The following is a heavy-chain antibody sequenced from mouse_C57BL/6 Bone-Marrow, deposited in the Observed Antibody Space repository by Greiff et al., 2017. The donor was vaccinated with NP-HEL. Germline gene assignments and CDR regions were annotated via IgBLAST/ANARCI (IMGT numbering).Heavy chain of an antibody. Sequence: VQLQQSGPGLVQPSQSLSITCTVSGFSLTSYGVHWVRQGAGGGLEWLGGMGSGGSTDYNAAFISRLSISKDNSKSQVFFKMNSLQADDTAIYYCARRWLPYAMDYWGQGTSVTVSS. V-gene: IGHV2-2*01. CDR3: ARRWLPYAMDY. J-gene: IGHJ4*01. CDR1: GFSLTSYG. D-gene: IGHD2-3*01. CDR2: MGSGGST.